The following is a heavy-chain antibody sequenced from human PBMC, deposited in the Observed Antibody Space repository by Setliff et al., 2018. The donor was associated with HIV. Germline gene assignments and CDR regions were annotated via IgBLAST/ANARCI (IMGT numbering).Heavy chain of an antibody. Sequence: TSETLSLTCSVSGGSMSTYYWSWIRQPAGKRLEWIGRVYTSGSTIYNPSLRSRVTMSVDTSKSQFSLKLNSVAAADTAVYYCARVFPPIRGAPFGTPPGDVDIWGQGTMVTVSS. CDR3: ARVFPPIRGAPFGTPPGDVDI. V-gene: IGHV4-4*07. CDR2: VYTSGST. CDR1: GGSMSTYY. J-gene: IGHJ3*02. D-gene: IGHD2-21*01.